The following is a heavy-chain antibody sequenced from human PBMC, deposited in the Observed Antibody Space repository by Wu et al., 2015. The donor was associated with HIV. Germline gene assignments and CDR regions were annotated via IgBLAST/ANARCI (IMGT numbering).Heavy chain of an antibody. J-gene: IGHJ6*03. Sequence: QAQLVHSAAEVKKPGASVKVSCKASGYIFTHYGITWVRQAPGQGLEWMGWISGYNGYTNYAQRFQGRITMTRDTSTTTAYMELRSLRSDDTAVYYCASDPATSHREALYYYYMDIWGKGTTVTVSS. CDR1: GYIFTHYG. CDR3: ASDPATSHREALYYYYMDI. CDR2: ISGYNGYT. V-gene: IGHV1-18*01. D-gene: IGHD1-26*01.